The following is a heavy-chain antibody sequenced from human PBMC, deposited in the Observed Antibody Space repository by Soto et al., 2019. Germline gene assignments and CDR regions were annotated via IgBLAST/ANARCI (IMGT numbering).Heavy chain of an antibody. J-gene: IGHJ3*02. CDR2: INPTSGGT. D-gene: IGHD2-15*01. CDR1: GYTFTGYY. CDR3: ARAVGGYCSGGSCFRAAFDI. Sequence: QVQLVQSGAEVKKPGASVKVSCKASGYTFTGYYMHWVRQAPGQGLEWMGWINPTSGGTNYAQKFQGWVTITRDTSISTAYRELSRLRSDDTAVYFCARAVGGYCSGGSCFRAAFDIWGQGTMVTVSS. V-gene: IGHV1-2*04.